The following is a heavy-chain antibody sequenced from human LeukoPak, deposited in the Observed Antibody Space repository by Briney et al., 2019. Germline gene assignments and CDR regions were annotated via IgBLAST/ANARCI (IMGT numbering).Heavy chain of an antibody. J-gene: IGHJ4*02. CDR2: IYYSGST. V-gene: IGHV4-59*01. CDR3: ARGTPGLYDFWSGYQGYYFDY. D-gene: IGHD3-3*01. Sequence: SETLSLTCTVSGGSISSYYWSWIRQPPGKGLEWIGYIYYSGSTNYNPSLKSRVTISVDTSKNQFSLKLSSVTAADTAVYYCARGTPGLYDFWSGYQGYYFDYWGQGTLVTVSS. CDR1: GGSISSYY.